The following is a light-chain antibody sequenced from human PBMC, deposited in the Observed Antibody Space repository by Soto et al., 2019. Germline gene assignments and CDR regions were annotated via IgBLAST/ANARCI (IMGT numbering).Light chain of an antibody. Sequence: DLLFTKSPSILSASVGDRVTISCRGSQSINKWLAWYQHKPGNAPNILIYEVSPLHSGVPSRFSGSGSGTVFTLTISSLQPDDFATYYCQQYNSYWTLGQGTKVDIK. V-gene: IGKV1-5*03. CDR1: QSINKW. J-gene: IGKJ1*01. CDR3: QQYNSYWT. CDR2: EVS.